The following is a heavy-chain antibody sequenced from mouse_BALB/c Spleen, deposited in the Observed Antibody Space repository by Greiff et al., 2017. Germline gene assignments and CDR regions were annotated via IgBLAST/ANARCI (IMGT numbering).Heavy chain of an antibody. Sequence: EVQLHQSGAELVKPGASVKLSCTASGFNIKDTYMHWVKQRPEQGLEWIGRIDPANGNTKYDPKFQGKATITADTSSNTAYLQLSSLTSEDTAVYYCARGDYYDPPYYAMDYWGQGTSVTVSS. J-gene: IGHJ4*01. D-gene: IGHD2-4*01. CDR3: ARGDYYDPPYYAMDY. CDR2: IDPANGNT. V-gene: IGHV14-3*02. CDR1: GFNIKDTY.